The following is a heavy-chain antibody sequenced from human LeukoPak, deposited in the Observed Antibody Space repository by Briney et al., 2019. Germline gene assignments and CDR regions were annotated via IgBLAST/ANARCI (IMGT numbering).Heavy chain of an antibody. CDR2: INPNSGGT. J-gene: IGHJ4*02. V-gene: IGHV1-2*02. D-gene: IGHD6-19*01. CDR3: ATYSSGWYTRRPFDY. Sequence: ASVKVSCKASGYTFTGYYMHWVRQAPGQGLEWMGWINPNSGGTNYAQKFQGRVTMTRDTSISTAYMELSRLRSDDTAVHYCATYSSGWYTRRPFDYWGQGTLVTVSS. CDR1: GYTFTGYY.